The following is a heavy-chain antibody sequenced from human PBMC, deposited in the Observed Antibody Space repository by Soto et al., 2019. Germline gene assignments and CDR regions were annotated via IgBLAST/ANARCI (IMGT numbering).Heavy chain of an antibody. J-gene: IGHJ4*02. Sequence: QVQLVQSGAEVKKPGSSVRVSCKASGGTFSSYALSWVRQAPGQGLEWMGRIIPSFGTANYAQKFQGRVTITADESTSTAYMELSSRGSEDTAVYYCARARYCSGGSCSHRDYWGQGTLVTVSS. V-gene: IGHV1-69*01. CDR1: GGTFSSYA. CDR3: ARARYCSGGSCSHRDY. D-gene: IGHD2-15*01. CDR2: IIPSFGTA.